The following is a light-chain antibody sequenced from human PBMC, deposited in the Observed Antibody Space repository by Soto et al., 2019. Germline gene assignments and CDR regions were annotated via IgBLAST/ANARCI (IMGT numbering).Light chain of an antibody. V-gene: IGKV3-20*01. CDR1: QSVSSSY. CDR3: QQYGSSPPMYT. Sequence: EIVLTQSPGTLSLSPGERATLSCRASQSVSSSYLAWYQQKPGQAPRLLIYGESGRATGIPDRFSGSGSGTDFTLTISRLEPEDFAVYYCQQYGSSPPMYTFGQGTKLEIK. CDR2: GES. J-gene: IGKJ2*01.